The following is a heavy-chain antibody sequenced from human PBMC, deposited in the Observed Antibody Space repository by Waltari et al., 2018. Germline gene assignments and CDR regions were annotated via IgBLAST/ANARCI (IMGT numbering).Heavy chain of an antibody. D-gene: IGHD4-17*01. CDR1: GGSISSGGYY. V-gene: IGHV4-31*03. Sequence: QVQLQESGPGLVKPSQTLSLTCTVSGGSISSGGYYWSWIRQHPGEGLEWIGYIYYSGSTYYNPSLKSRVTISVDTSKNQFSLKLSSVTAADTAVYYCARGTTVTTNFQHWGQGTLVTVSS. CDR2: IYYSGST. J-gene: IGHJ1*01. CDR3: ARGTTVTTNFQH.